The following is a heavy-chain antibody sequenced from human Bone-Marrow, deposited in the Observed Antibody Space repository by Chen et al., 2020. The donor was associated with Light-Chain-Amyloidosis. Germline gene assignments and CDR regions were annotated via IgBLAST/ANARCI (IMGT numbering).Heavy chain of an antibody. V-gene: IGHV3-48*01. J-gene: IGHJ4*02. CDR1: GFTFSTST. D-gene: IGHD3-16*01. Sequence: EVQLVQSGGGLVQPGGSLRLSCAVSGFTFSTSTMNWVRQVPGKGLEWIAVITTSANTVYYADSVTGRFTISRDSARNSLYLEMTTLRAEDTAIYYCARRGGGQLLRQYFDSWGQGTLVTVSS. CDR2: ITTSANTV. CDR3: ARRGGGQLLRQYFDS.